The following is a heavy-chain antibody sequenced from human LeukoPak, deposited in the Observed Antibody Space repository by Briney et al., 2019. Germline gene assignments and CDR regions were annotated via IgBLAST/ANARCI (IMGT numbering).Heavy chain of an antibody. CDR3: ARVSPYDFWRSYYYYYMDV. D-gene: IGHD3-3*01. Sequence: PSETLSLTCTVSGGSISSYYWSWIRQPPGKGLEWIGYIYTSGSTNYNPSLKSRVTISVDTSKNQFSVKLSSVTAADTAMYYCARVSPYDFWRSYYYYYMDVWGKGATVTVSS. J-gene: IGHJ6*03. CDR2: IYTSGST. CDR1: GGSISSYY. V-gene: IGHV4-4*09.